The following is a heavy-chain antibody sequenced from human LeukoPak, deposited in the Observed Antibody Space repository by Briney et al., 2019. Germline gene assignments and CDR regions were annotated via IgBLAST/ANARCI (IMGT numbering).Heavy chain of an antibody. Sequence: PSETLSLTCAVYGGSFSGYYWSWIRQPPGKGLEWIGEINHSGSTNYNPSLKSRVTISVDTSKNQFSLKLSSVTAADTAVYYCARGIFRGDTMIVVVIRGSNWFDPWGQGTLVTVSS. V-gene: IGHV4-34*01. CDR1: GGSFSGYY. CDR3: ARGIFRGDTMIVVVIRGSNWFDP. CDR2: INHSGST. D-gene: IGHD3-22*01. J-gene: IGHJ5*02.